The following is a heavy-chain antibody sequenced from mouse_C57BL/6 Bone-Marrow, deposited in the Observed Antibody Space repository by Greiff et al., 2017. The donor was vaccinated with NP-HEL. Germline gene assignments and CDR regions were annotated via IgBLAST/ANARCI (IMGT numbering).Heavy chain of an antibody. V-gene: IGHV5-16*01. CDR1: GFTFSDYY. D-gene: IGHD2-3*01. J-gene: IGHJ2*01. CDR2: INYDGSST. Sequence: DVKLVESEGGLVQPGSSMKLSCTASGFTFSDYYMAWVRQVPEKGLEWVANINYDGSSTYYLDSLKSRFIISRDNAKNILYLQMSSLKSEDTATYYCARDGSRVIYDGYLDYWGQGTTLTVSS. CDR3: ARDGSRVIYDGYLDY.